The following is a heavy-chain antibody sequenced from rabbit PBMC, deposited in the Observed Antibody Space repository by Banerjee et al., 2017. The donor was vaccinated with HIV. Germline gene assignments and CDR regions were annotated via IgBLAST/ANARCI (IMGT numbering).Heavy chain of an antibody. Sequence: QSLEESGGDLVKPGASLTLTCTASGFSFSGSYYMWWVRQAPGKGLEWIACIYTGSGGDTYYASWVNGRFTISSHNAQNTLYLQLNSLTAADTATYFCARGEFLGDPYTYGYAGYASRYFNLWGPGTLVTVS. D-gene: IGHD6-1*01. CDR3: ARGEFLGDPYTYGYAGYASRYFNL. J-gene: IGHJ4*01. V-gene: IGHV1S40*01. CDR2: IYTGSGGDT. CDR1: GFSFSGSYY.